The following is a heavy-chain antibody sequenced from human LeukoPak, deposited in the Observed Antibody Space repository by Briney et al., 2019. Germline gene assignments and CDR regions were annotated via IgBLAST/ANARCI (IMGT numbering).Heavy chain of an antibody. CDR2: INHSGST. CDR3: ARVGKIWFGEYYYGMDV. CDR1: GGSFSGYY. Sequence: SETLSLTCAVYGGSFSGYYWSWIRQPPGKGLEWIGEINHSGSTNYNPFLKSRVTISVDTSKNQFSLKLSSVTAADTAVYYCARVGKIWFGEYYYGMDVWGQGTTVTVSS. V-gene: IGHV4-34*01. D-gene: IGHD3-10*01. J-gene: IGHJ6*02.